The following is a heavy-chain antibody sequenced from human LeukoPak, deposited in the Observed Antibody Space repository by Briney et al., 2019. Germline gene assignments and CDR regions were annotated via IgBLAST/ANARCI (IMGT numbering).Heavy chain of an antibody. V-gene: IGHV3-30-3*01. D-gene: IGHD6-13*01. CDR3: AKAKVAAAGTNPMDA. Sequence: PGRSLRLSCAASGFTFSSYAMHWVRQAPGKGLEWVAVISYDGSNKYYADSVKGRFTVSRDNSKNTLYLQMNSLRAEDTAVYYCAKAKVAAAGTNPMDAWGQGTLVTVSS. CDR2: ISYDGSNK. CDR1: GFTFSSYA. J-gene: IGHJ5*02.